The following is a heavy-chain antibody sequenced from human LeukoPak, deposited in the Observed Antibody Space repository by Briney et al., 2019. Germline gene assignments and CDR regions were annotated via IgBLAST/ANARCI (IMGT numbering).Heavy chain of an antibody. D-gene: IGHD1-26*01. V-gene: IGHV3-30*02. Sequence: GGSLRLSCAASGFTFSSYGMHWVRQAPGKGLEWVAFIRYDGSNKYYADSVKGRFTISRDNSKNTLYLQMNSLRAEDTAVYYCAKRRGSGSHVPFDYWGQGTLVTVSS. CDR3: AKRRGSGSHVPFDY. J-gene: IGHJ4*02. CDR1: GFTFSSYG. CDR2: IRYDGSNK.